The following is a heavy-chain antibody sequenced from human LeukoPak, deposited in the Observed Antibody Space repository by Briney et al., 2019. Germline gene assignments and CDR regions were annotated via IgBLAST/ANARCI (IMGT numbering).Heavy chain of an antibody. D-gene: IGHD4-11*01. J-gene: IGHJ4*02. V-gene: IGHV3-74*01. CDR3: ARSNQADDY. CDR1: GFTFSNYW. CDR2: INPGGSST. Sequence: GGSLRLSCAASGFTFSNYWMHWVRQVPGRGLVWVSRINPGGSSTTYADSVKGRFTISRDNAKNTLYLQMNSLRAEDTAVYYCARSNQADDYWGQGTLVTVSS.